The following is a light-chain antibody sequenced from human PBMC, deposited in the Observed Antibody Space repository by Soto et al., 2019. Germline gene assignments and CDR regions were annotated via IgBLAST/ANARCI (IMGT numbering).Light chain of an antibody. Sequence: DIQMTQSPTSLSASVGDRVTITCRASQGIRNYVAWYQQIPGKAPKLLIYAASTLQSGVPSRFSGSGSGTDFTLTITGLQPEDVATDSCQQYSSVSVFGPGTKVESK. CDR3: QQYSSVSV. CDR2: AAS. V-gene: IGKV1-27*01. CDR1: QGIRNY. J-gene: IGKJ3*01.